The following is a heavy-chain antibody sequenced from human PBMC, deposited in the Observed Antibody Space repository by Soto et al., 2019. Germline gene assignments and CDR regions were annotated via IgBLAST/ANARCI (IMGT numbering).Heavy chain of an antibody. D-gene: IGHD2-8*02. V-gene: IGHV4-31*03. CDR1: GGSFSSGGYY. J-gene: IGHJ4*02. Sequence: PSETLSLTCTVSGGSFSSGGYYWSWIRQLPGKGLEWIGYIYYSGSIYYNPSLKSRFTISLDTSKNQFSLKLSSVTAADTAVYYCARATSFSGHHGYWGQGTLVTVSS. CDR3: ARATSFSGHHGY. CDR2: IYYSGSI.